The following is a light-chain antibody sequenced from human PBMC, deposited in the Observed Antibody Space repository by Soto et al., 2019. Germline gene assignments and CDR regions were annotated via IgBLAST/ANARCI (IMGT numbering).Light chain of an antibody. V-gene: IGLV1-36*01. CDR1: RSNIGNNA. CDR3: ATWDDSLKGVV. J-gene: IGLJ2*01. Sequence: QSVLTQPPSVSEAPRQRVTISCSGSRSNIGNNAVNWYQQLPGKAPKLLIYYDDLVPSGVSDRFSGSKSGTSASLAISGRQSEDEADYYCATWDDSLKGVVFGGGTKLTVL. CDR2: YDD.